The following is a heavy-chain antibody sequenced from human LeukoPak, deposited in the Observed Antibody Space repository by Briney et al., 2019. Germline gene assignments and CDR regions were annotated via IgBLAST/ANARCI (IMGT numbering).Heavy chain of an antibody. V-gene: IGHV3-30*02. CDR3: ANPLSWYYDSSGYQDAFDI. CDR1: GFTFSSYG. D-gene: IGHD3-22*01. CDR2: XXXXGSNE. Sequence: GGSLTLSCAASGFTFSSYGMHWXXQAPAKGLDWVXXXXXXGSNECYADTVKGRFTISRDNSKNTLYLQMNSLRTEDTAVYYCANPLSWYYDSSGYQDAFDIWGQGTMVTVSS. J-gene: IGHJ3*02.